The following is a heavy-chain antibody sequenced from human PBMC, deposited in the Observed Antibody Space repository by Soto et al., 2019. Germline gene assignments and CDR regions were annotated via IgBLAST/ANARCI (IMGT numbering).Heavy chain of an antibody. Sequence: EVNLVESGGGLVKPGGSLRLSCAASGFSFSAYTMIWVRQAPGKGLEWVSSINSDSTYKYYADSVKGRFTISRDNAGNSLSLQMNNLRAGDAAIYYCARDRQRWLVDSVVGDYWGQGTLVTVSS. CDR3: ARDRQRWLVDSVVGDY. V-gene: IGHV3-21*01. D-gene: IGHD6-19*01. J-gene: IGHJ4*02. CDR1: GFSFSAYT. CDR2: INSDSTYK.